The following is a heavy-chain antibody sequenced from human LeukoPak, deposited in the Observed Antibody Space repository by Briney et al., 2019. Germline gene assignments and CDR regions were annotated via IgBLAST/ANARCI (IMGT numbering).Heavy chain of an antibody. V-gene: IGHV4-34*01. J-gene: IGHJ4*02. CDR1: GGSFSGYY. D-gene: IGHD6-25*01. CDR2: INHSGST. CDR3: VRPNRCTDSSCYSFDY. Sequence: SETLSLTCAVYGGSFSGYYWSWIRQPPGKGLEWIGEINHSGSTNYNPSLESRVTISVDTSKNQFSLKLTSVTAADTAVYYCVRPNRCTDSSCYSFDYWGQGVLVTVSS.